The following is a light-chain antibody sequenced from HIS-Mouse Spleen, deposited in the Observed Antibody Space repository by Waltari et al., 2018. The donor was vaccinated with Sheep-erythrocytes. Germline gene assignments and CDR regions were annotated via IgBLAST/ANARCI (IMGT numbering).Light chain of an antibody. CDR1: QRVSSY. Sequence: EIVLTQSPATLSLSPGERATLSCRASQRVSSYLAWYKQKPGQAPRLLIHDAYNRTTGIPARFSGRGAGTDFTLTISSLGPEDFAVYYCQQRSNWYTFGQGTKLEIK. V-gene: IGKV3-11*01. J-gene: IGKJ2*01. CDR3: QQRSNWYT. CDR2: DAY.